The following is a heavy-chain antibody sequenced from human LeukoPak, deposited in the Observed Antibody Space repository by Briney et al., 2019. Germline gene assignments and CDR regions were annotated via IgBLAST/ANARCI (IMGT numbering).Heavy chain of an antibody. CDR1: GDSISTTTYY. J-gene: IGHJ4*02. Sequence: SETLSLTCAVSGDSISTTTYYWSWIRQAPGKGLEWLGGILYSGSTNYNPSLKSRVTISVDTSKNQFSLKLSSVTAADTAVYYCARLFAGYCSGGSCYRRAPFDYWGQGTLVTVSS. CDR2: ILYSGST. D-gene: IGHD2-15*01. V-gene: IGHV4-39*07. CDR3: ARLFAGYCSGGSCYRRAPFDY.